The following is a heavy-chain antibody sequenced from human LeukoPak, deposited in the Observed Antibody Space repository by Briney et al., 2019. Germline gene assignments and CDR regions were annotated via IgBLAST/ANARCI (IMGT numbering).Heavy chain of an antibody. J-gene: IGHJ4*02. V-gene: IGHV3-21*01. CDR1: GFTFSSYS. CDR3: ARDCSSTSCFDY. Sequence: GGSLRLSSAASGFTFSSYSMNWVRQAPGKGLEWVSSISSSSSYIYYADSVKGRFTISRDNAKNSLYLQMNSLRAEDTAVYYCARDCSSTSCFDYWGQGTLVTVSS. CDR2: ISSSSSYI. D-gene: IGHD2-2*01.